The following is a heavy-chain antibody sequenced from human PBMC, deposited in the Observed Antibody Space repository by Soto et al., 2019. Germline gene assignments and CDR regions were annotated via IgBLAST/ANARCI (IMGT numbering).Heavy chain of an antibody. D-gene: IGHD1-26*01. Sequence: PSETLSLTCTVSGGSVSANSYYWSWIRQPPGKGLEWIGYIYYSGSTNYNPSLKSRVTISVDTSKNQFSLKLSSVTAADTAVYYCARAIVGSSLRLSQFDYCGQGTLVTGSS. CDR1: GGSVSANSYY. V-gene: IGHV4-61*01. CDR3: ARAIVGSSLRLSQFDY. CDR2: IYYSGST. J-gene: IGHJ4*02.